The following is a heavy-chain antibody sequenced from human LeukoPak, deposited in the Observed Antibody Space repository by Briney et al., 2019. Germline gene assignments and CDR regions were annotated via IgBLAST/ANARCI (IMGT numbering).Heavy chain of an antibody. J-gene: IGHJ1*01. D-gene: IGHD3-22*01. Sequence: GESLKISCKGSGNSFTSYWIGWVRQMPGKGLEWMGIIYPGDSDTRYSPSFQGQVTISADKSISTAYPQWSSLKASDTAMYFCAWARNYYISSGQSSPFAIWGQGSRVTVTS. CDR2: IYPGDSDT. CDR1: GNSFTSYW. V-gene: IGHV5-51*01. CDR3: AWARNYYISSGQSSPFAI.